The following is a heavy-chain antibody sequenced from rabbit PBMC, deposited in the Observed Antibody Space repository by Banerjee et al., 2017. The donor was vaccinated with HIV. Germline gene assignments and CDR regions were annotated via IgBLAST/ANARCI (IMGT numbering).Heavy chain of an antibody. CDR1: GFDFSSYG. V-gene: IGHV1S45*01. CDR2: IGTGSGST. J-gene: IGHJ4*01. D-gene: IGHD2-1*01. CDR3: ARSSGDVSLNL. Sequence: QEQLVESGGGLVQPGGSLKLSCKASGFDFSSYGVSWVRQAPGKGLEWIGCIGTGSGSTYYASWAKGRFTISRTSSTTVTLQMTSLTAADTATYFCARSSGDVSLNLWGPGTLVTVS.